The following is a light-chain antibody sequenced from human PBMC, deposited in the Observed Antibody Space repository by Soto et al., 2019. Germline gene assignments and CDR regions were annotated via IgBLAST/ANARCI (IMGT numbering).Light chain of an antibody. J-gene: IGLJ2*01. Sequence: QSALTQPASVSGSPGQSITISCTGTNSDVGGYDYVSWYQQHPGKAPKLMIYEVSNRPSGVSNRFSGSKSGNTASLTVSGLQAEDEGDYYCSSYASSSTVVFGGGTKLTVL. CDR1: NSDVGGYDY. V-gene: IGLV2-14*01. CDR3: SSYASSSTVV. CDR2: EVS.